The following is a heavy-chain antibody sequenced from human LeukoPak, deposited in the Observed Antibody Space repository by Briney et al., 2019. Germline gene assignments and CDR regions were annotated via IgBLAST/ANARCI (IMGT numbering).Heavy chain of an antibody. CDR3: ATNTSSWSFDY. D-gene: IGHD6-13*01. V-gene: IGHV3-23*01. Sequence: GGSLRLSCAASGFTFSSYAMSWVRQAPGKGLEWVSAISGSGAGTYYADSVKGRFTISRDNSKNTLYLQMHSLRAEGTAVYYCATNTSSWSFDYWGQGTLVTVSS. CDR2: ISGSGAGT. J-gene: IGHJ4*02. CDR1: GFTFSSYA.